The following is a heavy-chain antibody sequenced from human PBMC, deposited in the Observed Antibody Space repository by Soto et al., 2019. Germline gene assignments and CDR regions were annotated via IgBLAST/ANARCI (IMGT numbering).Heavy chain of an antibody. CDR2: IGTLGDT. J-gene: IGHJ5*02. CDR1: GFILSTHD. D-gene: IGHD3-9*01. CDR3: VRGRSFDFASTPPPTFGP. Sequence: QLVASGGGLVQPGGSLRLSCVASGFILSTHDLHWVRDTPGEGLEWVSGIGTLGDTFYGASVKGRFTISRENAKNSLYLQMNSLTVGDTAVYYCVRGRSFDFASTPPPTFGPWGQGILVTVSS. V-gene: IGHV3-13*01.